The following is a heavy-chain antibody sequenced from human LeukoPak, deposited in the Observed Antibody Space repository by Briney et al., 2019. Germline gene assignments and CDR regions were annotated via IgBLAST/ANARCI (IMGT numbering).Heavy chain of an antibody. Sequence: GRPLRLSCAASGFTFSSYSMNWVRQAPGKGLEWVSIIYSGGSTYYADSVKGRFTISRDNSKNTLYLQMNSLRAEDTAVYYCARGPSTVTRFDYWGQGTLVTVSS. D-gene: IGHD4-17*01. V-gene: IGHV3-66*01. CDR3: ARGPSTVTRFDY. J-gene: IGHJ4*02. CDR2: IYSGGST. CDR1: GFTFSSYS.